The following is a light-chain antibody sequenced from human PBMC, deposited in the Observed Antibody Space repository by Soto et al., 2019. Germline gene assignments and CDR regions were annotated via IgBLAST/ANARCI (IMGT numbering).Light chain of an antibody. CDR1: SSDVGGYNY. CDR2: EVS. CDR3: SSYAGSNSYVGVV. J-gene: IGLJ2*01. V-gene: IGLV2-8*01. Sequence: QSALTQPPSASGSPGQSVTISCTGTSSDVGGYNYVSWYQQHPGKAPKLMIYEVSKRPSGVPDRFSGSKSGNTASLTVSGLQAEDEADYYCSSYAGSNSYVGVVFGGGTKLTVL.